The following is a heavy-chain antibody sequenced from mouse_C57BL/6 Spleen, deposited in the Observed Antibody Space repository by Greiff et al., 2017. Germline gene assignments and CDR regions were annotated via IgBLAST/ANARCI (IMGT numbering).Heavy chain of an antibody. D-gene: IGHD1-1*01. CDR2: IHPNSGST. J-gene: IGHJ1*03. CDR1: GYTFTSYW. V-gene: IGHV1-64*01. Sequence: VQLQQSGAELVKPGASVKLSCKASGYTFTSYWMHWVKQRPGQGLEWIGMIHPNSGSTNYNEKFKSKATLTVDKSSSTAYMQLSSLTSEDSAVYYCAGTTVVGDWYFDVWGTGTTVTVSS. CDR3: AGTTVVGDWYFDV.